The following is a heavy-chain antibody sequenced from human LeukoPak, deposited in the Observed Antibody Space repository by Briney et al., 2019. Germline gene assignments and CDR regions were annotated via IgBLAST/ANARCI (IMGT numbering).Heavy chain of an antibody. V-gene: IGHV3-30*02. CDR2: IRSDGSNK. Sequence: GGSLRLSCAASGFSFRNYGMHWVRQAPGKGLEWVAFIRSDGSNKSYADSVKGRFTISRDNSKNTLYLQVNSLRAEDTAVYYCAKDKAAYYYDSSGSPDAFDIWGQGTMITVSS. CDR3: AKDKAAYYYDSSGSPDAFDI. D-gene: IGHD3-22*01. CDR1: GFSFRNYG. J-gene: IGHJ3*02.